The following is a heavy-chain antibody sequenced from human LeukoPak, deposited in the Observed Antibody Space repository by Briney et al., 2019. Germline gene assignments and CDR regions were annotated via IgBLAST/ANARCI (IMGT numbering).Heavy chain of an antibody. D-gene: IGHD4-17*01. J-gene: IGHJ6*03. CDR3: VRGPYGDYEGYFFAYYMDV. CDR1: GFTFSTYI. V-gene: IGHV3-48*01. CDR2: ISSSSRTI. Sequence: GGSLRLSFAASGFTFSTYIMNWVRQAPGKGLEWVSYISSSSRTIYYADSVKGRFIISRDNAENSLFLQMNSLRAEDTAVYYCVRGPYGDYEGYFFAYYMDVWGKGTAVTVSS.